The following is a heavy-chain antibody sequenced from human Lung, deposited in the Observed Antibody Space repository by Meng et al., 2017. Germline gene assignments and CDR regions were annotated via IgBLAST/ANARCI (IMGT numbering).Heavy chain of an antibody. D-gene: IGHD6-25*01. Sequence: QGQLVQAWAEVKKPGASVKVSCKPSGYNFPDYSIHGVRRAPGQGLEWMGRINPKSGDTHYAQKFQARVTMTGDTSISTAYMELSGLRSDDTAMYYCARDEDISAAGKLFGDYWGQGTLVTVSS. CDR2: INPKSGDT. J-gene: IGHJ4*02. V-gene: IGHV1-2*06. CDR3: ARDEDISAAGKLFGDY. CDR1: GYNFPDYS.